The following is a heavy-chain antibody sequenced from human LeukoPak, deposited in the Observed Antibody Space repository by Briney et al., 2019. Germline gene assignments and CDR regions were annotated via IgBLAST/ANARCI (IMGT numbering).Heavy chain of an antibody. J-gene: IGHJ6*03. CDR1: GGSISSGSYY. CDR3: AGEAVAAAGSVYYFYYYMDV. CDR2: IYTSGST. V-gene: IGHV4-61*02. Sequence: PSQTLSLTCTVSGGSISSGSYYWSWIRQPAGKGLEWIGRIYTSGSTNYNPSLKSRVTISVDTSKNQFSLKLNSVTAADTAVYYCAGEAVAAAGSVYYFYYYMDVWGKGTTVTISS. D-gene: IGHD6-13*01.